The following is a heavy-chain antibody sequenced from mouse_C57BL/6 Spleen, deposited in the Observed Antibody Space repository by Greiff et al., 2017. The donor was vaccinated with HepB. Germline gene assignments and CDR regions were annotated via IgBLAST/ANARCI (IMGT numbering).Heavy chain of an antibody. V-gene: IGHV1-26*01. D-gene: IGHD2-2*01. J-gene: IGHJ4*01. CDR1: GYTFTDYY. CDR3: ARGYYGYDEGYAMDY. Sequence: EVQLQQSGPELVKPGASVKISCKASGYTFTDYYMNWVKQSHGKSLEWIGDINPNNGGTSYNQKFKGKATLTVDKSSSTAYMELRSLTSEDSAVYYCARGYYGYDEGYAMDYWGQGTSVTVSS. CDR2: INPNNGGT.